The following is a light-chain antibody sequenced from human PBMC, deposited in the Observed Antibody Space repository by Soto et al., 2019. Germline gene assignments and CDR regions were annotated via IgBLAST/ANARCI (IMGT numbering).Light chain of an antibody. Sequence: QSVLTQSSSASASLGSSVKLTCTLSSGHSSYIIAWHQQQPGKAPRYLMKLERSGSYNKGSGVPDHFSGSSSGADRYLTISNLQFEDEADYYCETWDSNTRVFGGGTKVTVL. V-gene: IGLV4-60*02. CDR1: SGHSSYI. J-gene: IGLJ2*01. CDR2: LERSGSY. CDR3: ETWDSNTRV.